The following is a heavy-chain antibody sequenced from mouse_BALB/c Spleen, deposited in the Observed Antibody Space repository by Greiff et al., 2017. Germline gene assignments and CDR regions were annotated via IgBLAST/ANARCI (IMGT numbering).Heavy chain of an antibody. Sequence: EVQGVESGGGLVQPGGSRKLSCAASGFTFSSFGMHWVRQAPEKGLEWVAYISSGSSTIYYADTVKGRFTISRDNPKNTLFLQMTSLRSEDTAMYYCARGGLRPLYYAMDYWGQGTSVTVSS. CDR1: GFTFSSFG. CDR2: ISSGSSTI. CDR3: ARGGLRPLYYAMDY. V-gene: IGHV5-17*02. J-gene: IGHJ4*01. D-gene: IGHD2-4*01.